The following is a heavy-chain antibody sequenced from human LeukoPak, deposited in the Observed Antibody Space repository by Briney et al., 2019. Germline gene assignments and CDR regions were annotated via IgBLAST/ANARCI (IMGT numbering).Heavy chain of an antibody. V-gene: IGHV4-39*01. CDR2: VYYGRSP. Sequence: KPSETLSLTCTVSGDSISRSTYYWAWIRQPPGKGLEWIGSVYYGRSPYFNPSLEGRITINPDTSKNQFSLQLNSVTPEDTAVYYCVRLVGGDIDYWGQGTLVTVSS. D-gene: IGHD5-12*01. CDR1: GDSISRSTYY. CDR3: VRLVGGDIDY. J-gene: IGHJ4*02.